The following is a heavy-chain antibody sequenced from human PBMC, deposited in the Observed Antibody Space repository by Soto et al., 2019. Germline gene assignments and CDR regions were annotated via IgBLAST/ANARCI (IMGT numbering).Heavy chain of an antibody. V-gene: IGHV1-69*01. Sequence: QVHLVQSGAEVKKPGSSVKVSCKTSGGSFNNYAVSWVRQAPGQGLEWMGGIIPNFDTPNYAQKCQDRVTIIADESTSTVYMELRSLRSNDTAVYYCAVAMVREILIFESSGMHVWGQGTTVIVSS. CDR3: AVAMVREILIFESSGMHV. CDR1: GGSFNNYA. CDR2: IIPNFDTP. J-gene: IGHJ6*02. D-gene: IGHD3-10*01.